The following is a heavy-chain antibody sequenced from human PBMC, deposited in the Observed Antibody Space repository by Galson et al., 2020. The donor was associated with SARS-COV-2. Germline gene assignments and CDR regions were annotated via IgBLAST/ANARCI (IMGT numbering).Heavy chain of an antibody. V-gene: IGHV3-23*01. J-gene: IGHJ4*02. CDR3: ATDPPSSGYCLRD. CDR2: ISGSGGST. Sequence: GESLKISCAASGFTFSSYAMSWVRQAPGKGLEWVSAISGSGGSTYYADSVKGRFTISRDNSKNILYLQMNSLRVEDTAIYYCATDPPSSGYCLRDWGQGTLVTVSS. CDR1: GFTFSSYA. D-gene: IGHD3-22*01.